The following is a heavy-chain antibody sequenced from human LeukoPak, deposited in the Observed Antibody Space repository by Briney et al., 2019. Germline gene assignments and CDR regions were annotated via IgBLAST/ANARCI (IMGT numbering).Heavy chain of an antibody. CDR1: GGSFSGYY. Sequence: SETLSLTCAVYGGSFSGYYWSWIRQPPGEGLEWIGEINHSGSTNYNPSLKSRVTISVDTSKNQFSLKLSSVTAADTAVYYCARQARRYYGSGINFDYWGQGTLVTVSS. J-gene: IGHJ4*02. V-gene: IGHV4-34*01. CDR3: ARQARRYYGSGINFDY. D-gene: IGHD3-10*01. CDR2: INHSGST.